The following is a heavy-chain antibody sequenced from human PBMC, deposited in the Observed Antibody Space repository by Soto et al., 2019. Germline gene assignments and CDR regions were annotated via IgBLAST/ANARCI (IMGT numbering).Heavy chain of an antibody. Sequence: ASVKVSCKASGYTFTSYDINWVRQATGQGLEWMGWMNPNSGNTGYAQKFQGRVTMTRNTSISTAYMELSSLRSEDTAVYYCARAGIYSALMADNWFDPWGQGTLVTVPQ. CDR3: ARAGIYSALMADNWFDP. CDR1: GYTFTSYD. D-gene: IGHD1-20*01. V-gene: IGHV1-8*01. CDR2: MNPNSGNT. J-gene: IGHJ5*02.